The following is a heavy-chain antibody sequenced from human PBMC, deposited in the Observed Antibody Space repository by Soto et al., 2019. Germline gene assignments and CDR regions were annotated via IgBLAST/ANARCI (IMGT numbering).Heavy chain of an antibody. CDR2: IHHSGNT. V-gene: IGHV4-59*01. J-gene: IGHJ1*01. CDR1: GGSIANYY. CDR3: VTDAFLEH. Sequence: SETLCLTCTVSGGSIANYYGSWIRQPPGKGLEWIGYIHHSGNTKCNPSLESRLTFSVDTSKNQFSLKLSAVSAADTAVYYCVTDAFLEHWSQRTLVTVS.